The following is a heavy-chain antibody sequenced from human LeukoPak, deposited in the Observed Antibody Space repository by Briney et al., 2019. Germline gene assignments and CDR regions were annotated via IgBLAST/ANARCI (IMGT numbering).Heavy chain of an antibody. Sequence: AGGSLRLSCAASGFTFSSYGMHWVRQAPSKGLEWVAFIRYDGSNKYYADSVKGRFTISRDNSKNTLYLQMNSLRAEGTAVYYCAKFGDGYNDDAFDIWGQGTMVTVSS. CDR1: GFTFSSYG. D-gene: IGHD5-24*01. J-gene: IGHJ3*02. V-gene: IGHV3-30*02. CDR2: IRYDGSNK. CDR3: AKFGDGYNDDAFDI.